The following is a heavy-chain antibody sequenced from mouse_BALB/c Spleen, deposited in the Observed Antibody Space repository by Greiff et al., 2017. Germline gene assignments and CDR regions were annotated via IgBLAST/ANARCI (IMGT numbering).Heavy chain of an antibody. D-gene: IGHD2-1*01. CDR3: ARLYYGNYDAMDY. CDR1: GYTFTSYV. Sequence: VHVKQSGPELVKPGASVKMSCKASGYTFTSYVMHWVKQKPGQGLEWIGYINPYNDGTKYNEKFKGKATLTSDKSSSTAYMELSSLTSEDSAVYYCARLYYGNYDAMDYWGQGTSVTVSS. J-gene: IGHJ4*01. CDR2: INPYNDGT. V-gene: IGHV1-14*01.